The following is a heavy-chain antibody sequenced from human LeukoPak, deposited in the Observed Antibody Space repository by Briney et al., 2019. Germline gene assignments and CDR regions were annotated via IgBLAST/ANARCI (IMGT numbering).Heavy chain of an antibody. V-gene: IGHV4-39*01. J-gene: IGHJ4*02. CDR2: IYSGGTT. Sequence: SETLSLTCAVSGGSISSDSYYWGWIRQPPGKGLEWIGSIYSGGTTYYNPSLKSRVTISVDTSKNQFSLKLTSVTAADAAAYYCARHSRNCSGGYCYLYYWGQATLVTVSS. CDR3: ARHSRNCSGGYCYLYY. CDR1: GGSISSDSYY. D-gene: IGHD2-15*01.